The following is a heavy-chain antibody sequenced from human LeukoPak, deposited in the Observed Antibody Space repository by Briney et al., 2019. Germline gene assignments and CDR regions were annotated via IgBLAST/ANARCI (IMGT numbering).Heavy chain of an antibody. J-gene: IGHJ4*02. CDR1: GFTFSSYW. V-gene: IGHV3-7*01. Sequence: GGSLRLSCAASGFTFSSYWMSWVRQAPGKGLEWVANIKQDGSEKYYVDSVKGRFTISRDNAKNSLYLQMNSLRAEDTAVYYCARPLCGGDCYTLHYWGQGTLVTVSS. D-gene: IGHD2-21*02. CDR2: IKQDGSEK. CDR3: ARPLCGGDCYTLHY.